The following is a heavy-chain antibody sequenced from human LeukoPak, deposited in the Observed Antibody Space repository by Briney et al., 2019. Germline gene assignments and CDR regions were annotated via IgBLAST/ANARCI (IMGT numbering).Heavy chain of an antibody. D-gene: IGHD6-13*01. Sequence: SETLSLTCTVSGGSISSYYWSWIRQPAGKGLEWIGRIYTSGSTNYNPSLKSRVTMSVDTSKNQLSLKLSSVTAADTAVYYCARAPYSSSWYPNPFDYWGQGTLVTVSS. V-gene: IGHV4-4*07. J-gene: IGHJ4*02. CDR2: IYTSGST. CDR1: GGSISSYY. CDR3: ARAPYSSSWYPNPFDY.